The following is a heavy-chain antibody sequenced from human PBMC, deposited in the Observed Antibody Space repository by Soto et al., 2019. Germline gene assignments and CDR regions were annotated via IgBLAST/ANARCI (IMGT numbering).Heavy chain of an antibody. Sequence: EVQLLESGGGLVQPGGSLRLSCAASGFTFSSYAMSWVRQAPGKGLEWVSVISGSGGSTYYADSVKGRLTISKDNSKNSVNPQMNSGRDDDTAVYYCAKDLGTVGAVKRFPPRGGGQGSLVIVGS. V-gene: IGHV3-23*01. CDR2: ISGSGGST. CDR1: GFTFSSYA. D-gene: IGHD1-26*01. J-gene: IGHJ4*02. CDR3: AKDLGTVGAVKRFPPRG.